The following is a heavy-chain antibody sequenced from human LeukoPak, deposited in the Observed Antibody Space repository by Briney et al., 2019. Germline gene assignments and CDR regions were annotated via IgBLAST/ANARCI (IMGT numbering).Heavy chain of an antibody. CDR3: AREVGATGPGWVDY. V-gene: IGHV1-69*01. CDR2: IIPIFGTA. J-gene: IGHJ4*02. D-gene: IGHD1-26*01. CDR1: GGTFSSYA. Sequence: SEKVSCKASGGTFSSYAISWVRQAPGQGLEWMGGIIPIFGTANYAQKFQGRVTITADESTSTAYMELSSLRSEDTAVYYCAREVGATGPGWVDYWGQGTLVTVSS.